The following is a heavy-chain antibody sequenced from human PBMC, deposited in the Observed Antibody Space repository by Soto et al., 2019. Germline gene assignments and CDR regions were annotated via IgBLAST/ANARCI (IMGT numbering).Heavy chain of an antibody. J-gene: IGHJ5*02. CDR3: ARHPERIAEIGWFDP. V-gene: IGHV3-48*01. Sequence: EVQLVESGGGLVQPGGSLRLSCAASGFTFSSYSMNWVRQAPGKGLERVSYISSSSSTIYYADSVKGRFTISRDKAKNSLYLQMNSLRAEDTAVYYCARHPERIAEIGWFDPWGQGTLVTVSS. D-gene: IGHD6-13*01. CDR1: GFTFSSYS. CDR2: ISSSSSTI.